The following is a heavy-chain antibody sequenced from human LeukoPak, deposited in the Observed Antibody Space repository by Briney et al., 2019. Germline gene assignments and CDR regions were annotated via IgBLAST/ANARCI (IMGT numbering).Heavy chain of an antibody. CDR3: ARDFKDGHF. CDR2: INTDGSST. V-gene: IGHV3-74*01. J-gene: IGHJ4*02. Sequence: GGSLRLSCAASGFNFSNYWMHWVRQAPGKGLVWVSVINTDGSSTYYADSVKGRFTISRDNAKNTLYLQMSSLGVEDTAVYYCARDFKDGHFWGQGTLVTVSS. CDR1: GFNFSNYW.